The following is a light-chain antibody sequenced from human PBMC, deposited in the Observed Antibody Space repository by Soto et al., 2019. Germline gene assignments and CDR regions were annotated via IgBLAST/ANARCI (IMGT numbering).Light chain of an antibody. Sequence: EIVMTQSPATLSVSPGERATLSCRASQSVSSNLAWYQQKPGQAPRLLIYGASTRATGIPARFSGSGSGTEFTLTISSLQAEDFAVYYCQQYNNWPPVTFGQGTKVEIK. CDR3: QQYNNWPPVT. CDR2: GAS. V-gene: IGKV3-15*01. J-gene: IGKJ1*01. CDR1: QSVSSN.